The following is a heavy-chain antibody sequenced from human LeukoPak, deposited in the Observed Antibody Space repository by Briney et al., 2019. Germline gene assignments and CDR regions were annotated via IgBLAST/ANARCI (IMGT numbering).Heavy chain of an antibody. J-gene: IGHJ6*03. Sequence: GGSLRLSCAASGFSFSTYSMNWVRQAPGKGLEWVSYISGSSGTTYYADSVKGRFTMSRDNAKNSLYLQMNSLRAEDTAVYYCARISDSFYMDVWGKGTTVTVSS. D-gene: IGHD2-21*01. V-gene: IGHV3-48*01. CDR3: ARISDSFYMDV. CDR1: GFSFSTYS. CDR2: ISGSSGTT.